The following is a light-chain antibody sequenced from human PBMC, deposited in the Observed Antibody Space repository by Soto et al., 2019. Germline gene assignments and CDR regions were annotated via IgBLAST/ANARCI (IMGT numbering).Light chain of an antibody. CDR2: RAS. J-gene: IGKJ1*01. CDR3: LQYHNLWA. V-gene: IGKV3-15*01. CDR1: QYIYSN. Sequence: EIVMTQSPAPLSVSPGESATLSCRASQYIYSNVAWYQHRPGQAPRLLIYRASTRATGIPARFSGSGSGTEFTLTISSLQSDDFTVYSCLQYHNLWAFGQWTKVEIK.